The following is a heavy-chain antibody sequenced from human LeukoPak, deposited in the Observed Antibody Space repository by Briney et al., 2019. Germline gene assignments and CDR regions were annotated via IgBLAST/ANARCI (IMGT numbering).Heavy chain of an antibody. CDR1: GFTFSTYS. Sequence: GGSLRLSCTASGFTFSTYSMNWVRQAPGRGLEWVSYISGSSSSSDGGAKQYADSVEGRFTISRDNSKNTLYLQMNSLRAEDTAVYCCAKRTIFRSDNYYIDWGHGTLVTVSS. CDR2: ISGSSSSSDGGAK. V-gene: IGHV3-48*01. D-gene: IGHD3-10*01. CDR3: AKRTIFRSDNYYID. J-gene: IGHJ4*01.